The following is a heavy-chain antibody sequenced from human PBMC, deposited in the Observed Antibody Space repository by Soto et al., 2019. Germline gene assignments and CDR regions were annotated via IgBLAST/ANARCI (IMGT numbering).Heavy chain of an antibody. D-gene: IGHD5-12*01. CDR2: TYDSGRT. V-gene: IGHV4-61*01. CDR3: ARVIGYSGYDY. Sequence: XETLSLTCTVAGGSVSSSLYFWTWIRQPPGKGLEWIGHTYDSGRTNYSPSLKGRATISIDTSKNQFSLKLGSVTAADTAVYYCARVIGYSGYDYWGQGTRVTVSS. J-gene: IGHJ4*02. CDR1: GGSVSSSLYF.